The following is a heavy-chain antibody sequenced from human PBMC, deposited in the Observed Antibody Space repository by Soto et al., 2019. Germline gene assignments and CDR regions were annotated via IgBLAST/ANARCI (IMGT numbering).Heavy chain of an antibody. V-gene: IGHV1-18*01. Sequence: ASVKVSCKASGYTFTSYGISWVRQAPGQGLEWMGWISAYNGNTNYAQKLQGRVTMTTDTSTSTAYMELRSLRSDDTAVYYCARDQFYSSSSTYYYGMDVWSQGTTVTVS. D-gene: IGHD6-6*01. CDR2: ISAYNGNT. J-gene: IGHJ6*02. CDR3: ARDQFYSSSSTYYYGMDV. CDR1: GYTFTSYG.